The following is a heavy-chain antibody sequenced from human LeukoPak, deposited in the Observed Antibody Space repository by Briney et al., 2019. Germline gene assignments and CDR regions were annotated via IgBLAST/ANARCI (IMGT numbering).Heavy chain of an antibody. CDR2: IGAPGDDT. J-gene: IGHJ3*02. V-gene: IGHV3-23*01. CDR1: GFSFSSYA. D-gene: IGHD3-22*01. Sequence: PGGSLRLSCGASGFSFSSYAMSWFRQAPGKGLEWVSSIGAPGDDTYYADSVKGRCTISRDNSKNTLYLQMNSLRVEDTAVYYCARGLFLSGYLDAFDIWGQGTVVTVSS. CDR3: ARGLFLSGYLDAFDI.